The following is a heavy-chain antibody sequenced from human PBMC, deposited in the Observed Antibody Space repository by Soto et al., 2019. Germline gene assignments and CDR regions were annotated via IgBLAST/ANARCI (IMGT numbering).Heavy chain of an antibody. V-gene: IGHV1-2*04. D-gene: IGHD3-9*01. CDR2: INPNSGGT. Sequence: ASVKVSCKASGYTFTGYSMHWVRQAPGQGLEWMGWINPNSGGTNYAQKFQGWVTMTRDTSISTAYMELSRLRSEDTAIYYCAARTGYYTSYYYMDVWGKGTTVTVSS. CDR3: AARTGYYTSYYYMDV. J-gene: IGHJ6*03. CDR1: GYTFTGYS.